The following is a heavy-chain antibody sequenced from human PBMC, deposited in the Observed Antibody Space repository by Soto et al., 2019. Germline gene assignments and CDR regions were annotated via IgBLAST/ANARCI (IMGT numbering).Heavy chain of an antibody. CDR1: GFIFKNYA. D-gene: IGHD6-6*01. CDR2: ITRDGYNK. Sequence: QVQLVESGGGVVQPGRSLRLSCAVSGFIFKNYALNWVRQAPGKGLEWVASITRDGYNKYYADSVKGRITISRDNSKNTLSLQMTALRVEDSSVYYCTKSSGGSSSVGMDYWGPGTLVTDSS. J-gene: IGHJ4*02. V-gene: IGHV3-30*04. CDR3: TKSSGGSSSVGMDY.